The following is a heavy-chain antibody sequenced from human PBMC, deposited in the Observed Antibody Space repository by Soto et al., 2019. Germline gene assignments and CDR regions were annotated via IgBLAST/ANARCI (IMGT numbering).Heavy chain of an antibody. Sequence: GGSLRLSCEASGFPVSRNYMNWVRQAPGKGLEWISVIYSGGSTYYADSEKGRFDISRDNSKNTLYLQMNSMIADDTAVYYCARGTAAAATHYWGPGTQVTSPQ. V-gene: IGHV3-53*01. CDR2: IYSGGST. J-gene: IGHJ4*02. CDR1: GFPVSRNY. D-gene: IGHD6-13*01. CDR3: ARGTAAAATHY.